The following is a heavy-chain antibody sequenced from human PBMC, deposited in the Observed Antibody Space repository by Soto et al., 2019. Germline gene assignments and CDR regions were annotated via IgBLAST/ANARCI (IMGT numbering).Heavy chain of an antibody. CDR3: AGGSGGSYYFDY. CDR1: GGSFSGYY. V-gene: IGHV4-34*01. D-gene: IGHD2-15*01. Sequence: QVQLQQWGAGLLKPSETLSLTCAVYGGSFSGYYWSWIRQPPGKGLAWIGEINHSGSTNYNPSLKRRVTISVDTSKNQFSLKLSSVTAADTAVYYCAGGSGGSYYFDYWGQGTLVTVSS. CDR2: INHSGST. J-gene: IGHJ4*02.